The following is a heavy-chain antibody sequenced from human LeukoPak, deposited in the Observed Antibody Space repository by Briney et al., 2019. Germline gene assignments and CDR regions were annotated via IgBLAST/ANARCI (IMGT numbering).Heavy chain of an antibody. V-gene: IGHV4-34*01. Sequence: KTSETLSLTCAVYGGSFSGYYWSWIRQPPGKGLEWIGEINHSGSTNYNPSLKSRVTISVDTSKNQFSLKLSSVTAADTAVYYCARAPYSSSWHLYYYYGMDVWGQGTTVTVSS. CDR2: INHSGST. D-gene: IGHD6-13*01. J-gene: IGHJ6*02. CDR3: ARAPYSSSWHLYYYYGMDV. CDR1: GGSFSGYY.